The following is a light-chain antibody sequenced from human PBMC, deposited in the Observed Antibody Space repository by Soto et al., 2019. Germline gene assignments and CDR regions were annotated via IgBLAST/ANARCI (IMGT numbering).Light chain of an antibody. J-gene: IGKJ1*01. Sequence: DIQMTQSPSTLSASVGDRVTLTCRASQNICLSLAWFQQKPGKAPKLLIYGASSLESGVPSRFSGSGSGTEFTLTISSLQPDDFATYYCEQYRRYPWTFGQGTKVEIK. CDR2: GAS. V-gene: IGKV1-5*01. CDR3: EQYRRYPWT. CDR1: QNICLS.